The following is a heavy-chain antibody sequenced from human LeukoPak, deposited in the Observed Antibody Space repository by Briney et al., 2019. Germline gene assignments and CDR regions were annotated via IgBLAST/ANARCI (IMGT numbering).Heavy chain of an antibody. V-gene: IGHV1-69*05. CDR3: ARHPYSSSGDYGPDYFYMDV. D-gene: IGHD6-6*01. CDR1: GGTFISYA. J-gene: IGHJ6*03. CDR2: IIPIFGTT. Sequence: GASLKVSCKASGGTFISYAFNWVRQAPGQGLEWMGRIIPIFGTTTYAQKFQGRVTITTDESTSTAYMEVSSLRSEDTAVHYCARHPYSSSGDYGPDYFYMDVWGKGTTVTVSS.